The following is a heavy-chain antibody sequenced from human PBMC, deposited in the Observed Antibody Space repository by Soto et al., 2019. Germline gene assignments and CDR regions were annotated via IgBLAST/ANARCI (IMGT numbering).Heavy chain of an antibody. D-gene: IGHD1-1*01. J-gene: IGHJ4*02. CDR1: GFTFNNYG. CDR3: GRGGTGYVGDH. V-gene: IGHV3-23*01. CDR2: TTVSGGET. Sequence: EVQLLESGGGLVQPGGSLRLSCVASGFTFNNYGMTWVRQAPGKGLEWVSGTTVSGGETYYADAVRGRFTISRDNSKSTLLLQMNSLRAEDTAVYYCGRGGTGYVGDHWGQGTLVTVSS.